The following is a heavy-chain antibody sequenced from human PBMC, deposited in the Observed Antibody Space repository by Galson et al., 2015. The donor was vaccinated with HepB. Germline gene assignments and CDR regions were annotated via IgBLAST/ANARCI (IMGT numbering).Heavy chain of an antibody. J-gene: IGHJ4*02. Sequence: SLRLSCAASGFTFSDYYMSWIRQAPGKGLEWVSYITDSATYTNYADSVKGRFTISRDSTKNSLHLQMNSLSAEDTAVYYCARFLYGDFVGYFDYWGQGTLVTVSS. D-gene: IGHD4-17*01. CDR3: ARFLYGDFVGYFDY. V-gene: IGHV3-11*06. CDR2: ITDSATYT. CDR1: GFTFSDYY.